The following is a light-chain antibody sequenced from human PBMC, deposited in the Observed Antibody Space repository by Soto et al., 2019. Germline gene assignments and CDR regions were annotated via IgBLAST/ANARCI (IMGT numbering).Light chain of an antibody. CDR1: SGHRTYI. V-gene: IGLV4-60*03. CDR2: VEGSGTF. J-gene: IGLJ2*01. CDR3: ETSDTNTRV. Sequence: QSVLTQSSSASASLGSSVKLTCTLSSGHRTYIIAWHQQQPGKAPRYLMKVEGSGTFNKGSGVPDRFSGSSSGADRYLTISNLQSEDEADYYCETSDTNTRVFGGGTQLTVL.